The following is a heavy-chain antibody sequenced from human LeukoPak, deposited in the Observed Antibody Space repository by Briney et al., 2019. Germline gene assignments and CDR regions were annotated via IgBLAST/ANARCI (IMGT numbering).Heavy chain of an antibody. CDR3: ARANFLYCSSTTCLFDY. Sequence: ASVKVSCKASGYTFTDYYMPWVRQAPGQGFEWMGWINPNDGDTNYAQKFQGRVTMTRDTSISTAHMEVSRLRSDDTAVYYCARANFLYCSSTTCLFDYWGQGTLVTVSS. D-gene: IGHD2-2*01. CDR1: GYTFTDYY. V-gene: IGHV1-2*02. J-gene: IGHJ4*02. CDR2: INPNDGDT.